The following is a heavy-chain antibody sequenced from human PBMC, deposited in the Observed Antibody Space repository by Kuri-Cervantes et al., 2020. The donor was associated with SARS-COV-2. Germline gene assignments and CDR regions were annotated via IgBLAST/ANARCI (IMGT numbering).Heavy chain of an antibody. CDR3: AKGRDTAKYGMDV. D-gene: IGHD5-18*01. J-gene: IGHJ6*02. V-gene: IGHV3-23*01. CDR2: ISASGGST. Sequence: GESLKISCAASGFTFSTFWLSWVRQAPGKGLEWVSSISASGGSTYYADSVTGRFTISRDSSKNTLNLQMNSLRAEDTAVYYCAKGRDTAKYGMDVWGQGTTVTVSS. CDR1: GFTFSTFW.